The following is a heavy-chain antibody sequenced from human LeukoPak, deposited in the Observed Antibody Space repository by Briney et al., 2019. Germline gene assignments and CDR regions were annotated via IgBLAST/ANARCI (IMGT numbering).Heavy chain of an antibody. V-gene: IGHV3-23*01. CDR1: GFTFSSYA. D-gene: IGHD5/OR15-5a*01. CDR3: AKDIVSTRNYYFDY. Sequence: GGSLRLSCAASGFTFSSYAMNWVRQAPGKGLEWVSTISGSSGSTYYADSVKGRFTISRDNSKNTLYLQMNSLRAEDTAIYYCAKDIVSTRNYYFDYWGQGTLVTVSS. J-gene: IGHJ4*02. CDR2: ISGSSGST.